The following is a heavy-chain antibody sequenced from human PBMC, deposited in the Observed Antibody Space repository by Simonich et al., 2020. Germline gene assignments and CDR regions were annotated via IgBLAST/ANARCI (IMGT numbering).Heavy chain of an antibody. J-gene: IGHJ3*02. V-gene: IGHV4-39*01. D-gene: IGHD6-13*01. CDR1: GGSISSSSYY. Sequence: QLQLQESGPGLVKPSETLSLTCTVSGGSISSSSYYWGWIRQPPGKGLEWIGGIYYSGSTYYNPSLKSRVTLSVDTSKNQFSLKLSSVTAADTAVYYCARHAGFAFDIWGQGTMVTVSS. CDR3: ARHAGFAFDI. CDR2: IYYSGST.